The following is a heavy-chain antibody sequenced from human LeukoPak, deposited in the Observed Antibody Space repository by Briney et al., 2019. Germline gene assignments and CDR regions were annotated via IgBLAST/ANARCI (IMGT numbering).Heavy chain of an antibody. J-gene: IGHJ4*02. CDR3: AKDHGIAAAPDY. Sequence: PGGSLRLSCAASGFTFSSYGMHWVRQAPGKGLEWVAFIRYDGSNKYYADPVKGRFTISRDNSKNTLYLQMNSLRAEDTAVYYCAKDHGIAAAPDYWGQGTLVTVSS. D-gene: IGHD6-13*01. V-gene: IGHV3-30*02. CDR1: GFTFSSYG. CDR2: IRYDGSNK.